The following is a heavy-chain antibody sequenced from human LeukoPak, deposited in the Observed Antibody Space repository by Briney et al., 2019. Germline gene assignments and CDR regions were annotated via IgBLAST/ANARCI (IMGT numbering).Heavy chain of an antibody. CDR1: GGSFSGYY. D-gene: IGHD1-26*01. V-gene: IGHV4-34*01. J-gene: IGHJ6*03. Sequence: SETLFLTCAVYGGSFSGYYWSWIRQPPGKGLEWIGEINHSGSTNYNPSLKSRVTISVDTSKNQFSLKLSFVTAADTAVYYCARGWEQRRFGYYYYYYMDVWGKGTTVTVSS. CDR3: ARGWEQRRFGYYYYYYMDV. CDR2: INHSGST.